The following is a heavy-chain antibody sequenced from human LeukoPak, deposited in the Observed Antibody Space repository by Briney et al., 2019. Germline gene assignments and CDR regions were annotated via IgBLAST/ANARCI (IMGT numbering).Heavy chain of an antibody. D-gene: IGHD6-19*01. CDR2: ISSSSSYI. CDR3: ARGSSGWDYYYYYMDV. CDR1: GFTFSSYS. Sequence: GGSLRLSCAASGFTFSSYSMNWVRQAPGKGLEWVSSISSSSSYIYYADSVKGRFTISRDNAKNSLYLQMNSLRAEDTAVYYCARGSSGWDYYYYYMDVWGKGTTVTVSS. V-gene: IGHV3-21*01. J-gene: IGHJ6*03.